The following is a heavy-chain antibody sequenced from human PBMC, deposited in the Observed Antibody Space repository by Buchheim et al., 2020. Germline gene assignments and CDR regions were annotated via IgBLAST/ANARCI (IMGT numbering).Heavy chain of an antibody. CDR3: ARFSTPTPDY. J-gene: IGHJ4*02. Sequence: EVQLVESGGGLVQPGGSLRLSCAASGFTFSSYSMNWVRQAPGKGLEWVSYISSSSSTIYYADSVKGRFTLSRDHAKHSLYLQMNSLRAEDTAVYYCARFSTPTPDYWGQGTL. CDR2: ISSSSSTI. D-gene: IGHD2-15*01. CDR1: GFTFSSYS. V-gene: IGHV3-48*01.